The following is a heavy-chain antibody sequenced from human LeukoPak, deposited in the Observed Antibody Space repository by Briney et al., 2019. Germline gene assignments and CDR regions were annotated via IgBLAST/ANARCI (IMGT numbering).Heavy chain of an antibody. J-gene: IGHJ6*03. CDR3: ASSSSPPYYYYMDV. CDR2: IYYSGST. V-gene: IGHV4-39*07. D-gene: IGHD6-6*01. Sequence: PSETLSLTCTVSGGSISSSSYYWGWIRQPPGKGLEWIGSIYYSGSTYYNPSLKSRVTISVDTSKNQFSLKLSSVTAADTAVYYCASSSSPPYYYYMDVWGKGTTVTVSS. CDR1: GGSISSSSYY.